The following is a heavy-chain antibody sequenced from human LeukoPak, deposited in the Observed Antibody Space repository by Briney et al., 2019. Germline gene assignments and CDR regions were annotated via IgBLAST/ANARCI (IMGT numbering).Heavy chain of an antibody. Sequence: SETLSLTCTVSGGSISSYYWSWIRQPPGKGLEWIGYISYSGSTNYNPSLKSRVTISIDTSKNQFSLKLRSVTAADTAIYYCARDESWGPDYWGQGTLVTVSS. CDR2: ISYSGST. J-gene: IGHJ4*02. V-gene: IGHV4-59*12. CDR3: ARDESWGPDY. D-gene: IGHD7-27*01. CDR1: GGSISSYY.